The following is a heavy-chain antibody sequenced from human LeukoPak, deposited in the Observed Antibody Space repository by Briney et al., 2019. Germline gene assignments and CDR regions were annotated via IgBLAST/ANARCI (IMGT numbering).Heavy chain of an antibody. CDR1: GFTVSSKY. CDR3: ARFFLDFWSGYYSL. CDR2: IYSGGST. D-gene: IGHD3-3*01. J-gene: IGHJ4*02. Sequence: GGSLRLSCAASGFTVSSKYMSWVRQAPGKGLEWVSVIYSGGSTYYADSVKGRFTISRDNSKNTLYLQMNSLRAEDTAVYYCARFFLDFWSGYYSLWGQGTLVTVSS. V-gene: IGHV3-66*01.